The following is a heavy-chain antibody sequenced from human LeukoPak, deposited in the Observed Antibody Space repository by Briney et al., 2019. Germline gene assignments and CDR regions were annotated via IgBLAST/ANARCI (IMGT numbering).Heavy chain of an antibody. J-gene: IGHJ1*01. D-gene: IGHD6-19*01. V-gene: IGHV1-69*13. CDR1: GGTFSSYA. CDR2: IIPIFGTA. Sequence: SVKVSFTASGGTFSSYAISWVRQAPGQGLEWMGGIIPIFGTANYAQRFQGRVTITADESTSTAYMELSSLRSEDTAVYYCASSLLGSSGWPESEYFHHWGQGTLVIVSS. CDR3: ASSLLGSSGWPESEYFHH.